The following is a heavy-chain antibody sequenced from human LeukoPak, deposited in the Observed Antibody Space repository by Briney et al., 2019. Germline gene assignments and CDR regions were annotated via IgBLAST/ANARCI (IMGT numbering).Heavy chain of an antibody. CDR3: VKLSAAGTDY. V-gene: IGHV3-64D*06. CDR2: ISSNGGST. D-gene: IGHD6-13*01. Sequence: GGSLRLSCSASGFTFSSYAMHWVRQAPGKGLEYVSAISSNGGSTYYADSVKGRFTISRDDSKNTLYLQMSSLRAEDTAVYYCVKLSAAGTDYWGQGTLVTVSS. J-gene: IGHJ4*02. CDR1: GFTFSSYA.